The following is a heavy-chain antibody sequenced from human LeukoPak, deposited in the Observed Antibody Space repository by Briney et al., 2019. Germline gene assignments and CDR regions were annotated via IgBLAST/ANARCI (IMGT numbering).Heavy chain of an antibody. CDR3: ARDLEEYSSEDWFDP. V-gene: IGHV1-18*01. CDR2: ISAYNGNT. D-gene: IGHD6-6*01. J-gene: IGHJ5*02. Sequence: ASVKVSCKASGYTFTTYSISWVRQAPGQGLEWMGWISAYNGNTNYAQKLQGRVTMTTDTSTSTAYMELRSLRSDDTAVYYCARDLEEYSSEDWFDPWGQGTLVTVSS. CDR1: GYTFTTYS.